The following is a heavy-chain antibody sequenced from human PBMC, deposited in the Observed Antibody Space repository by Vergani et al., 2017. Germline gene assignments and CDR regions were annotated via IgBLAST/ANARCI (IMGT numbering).Heavy chain of an antibody. V-gene: IGHV1-8*02. J-gene: IGHJ6*03. D-gene: IGHD4/OR15-4a*01. Sequence: QVQLVQSGAEVKKPGASVSVSCKGSSHTFQTYGISWVRQAPGKGLEWMAWIRPYTGHTIYAQKFQGRVTMTRNTSINTAYMELSRLSFEDAAVYYCARSTDYPDDYVSSDYFRRTLDVWGKGTTVTVS. CDR1: SHTFQTYG. CDR3: ARSTDYPDDYVSSDYFRRTLDV. CDR2: IRPYTGHT.